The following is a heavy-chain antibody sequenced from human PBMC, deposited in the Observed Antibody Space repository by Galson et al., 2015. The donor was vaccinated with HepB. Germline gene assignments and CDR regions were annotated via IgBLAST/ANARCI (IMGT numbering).Heavy chain of an antibody. CDR3: ATRGRDYYDSSGYLYGMDV. CDR2: VDPEDGET. CDR1: GYTFTDYY. V-gene: IGHV1-69-2*01. D-gene: IGHD3-22*01. J-gene: IGHJ6*02. Sequence: VKVSCKVSGYTFTDYYMHWVQQAPGKGLEWMGLVDPEDGETIYAEKFQGRVTITADTSTDTAYMELSSLRSEDTAVYYCATRGRDYYDSSGYLYGMDVWGQGTTVTVSS.